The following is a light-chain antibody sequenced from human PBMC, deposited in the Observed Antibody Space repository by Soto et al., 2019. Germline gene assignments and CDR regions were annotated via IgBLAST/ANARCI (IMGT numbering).Light chain of an antibody. CDR2: EVN. CDR3: SSYAGSSDV. Sequence: SVLTQPPSASGSPGQSVAISCTGTSSDVGGYNYVSWYQQHPGKAPKLMIYEVNKRPSGVPDRFSGSKSGNTASLTVSGLQAEDEADYYCSSYAGSSDVLGTGTKGT. J-gene: IGLJ1*01. V-gene: IGLV2-8*01. CDR1: SSDVGGYNY.